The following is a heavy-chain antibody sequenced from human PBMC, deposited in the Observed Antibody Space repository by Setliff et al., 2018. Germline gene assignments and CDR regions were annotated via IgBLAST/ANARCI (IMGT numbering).Heavy chain of an antibody. CDR1: GGSISHHY. CDR3: ARGKVLYDYVWGSYRYEDYYYGMDV. CDR2: MYNSGST. J-gene: IGHJ6*02. Sequence: SETLSLTCTVSGGSISHHYWSWIRQPPGKGLEWVGYMYNSGSTNYNPSLRRRVTISVDTSKNQFSLKLSSVTAADTAVYYCARGKVLYDYVWGSYRYEDYYYGMDVWGQGTTVTVSS. V-gene: IGHV4-59*11. D-gene: IGHD3-16*02.